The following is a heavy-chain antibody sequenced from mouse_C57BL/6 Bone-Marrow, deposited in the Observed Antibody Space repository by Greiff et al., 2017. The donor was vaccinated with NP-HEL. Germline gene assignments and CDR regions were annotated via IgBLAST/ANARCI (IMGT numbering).Heavy chain of an antibody. D-gene: IGHD1-1*01. CDR1: GYTFTSYG. CDR2: IYPRSGNT. Sequence: VKLQQSGAELARPGASVKLSCKASGYTFTSYGISWVKQRTGQGLEWIGEIYPRSGNTYYNEKFKGKATLTADKSSSTAYMELRSLTSEDSAVYFCARGAPYYYGSPYFDYWGQGTTLTVSS. CDR3: ARGAPYYYGSPYFDY. J-gene: IGHJ2*01. V-gene: IGHV1-81*01.